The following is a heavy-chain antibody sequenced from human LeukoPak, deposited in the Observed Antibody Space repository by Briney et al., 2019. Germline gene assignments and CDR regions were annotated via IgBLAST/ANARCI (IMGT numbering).Heavy chain of an antibody. CDR2: ISGSGGST. V-gene: IGHV3-23*01. J-gene: IGHJ4*02. CDR1: GFTFSSYA. CDR3: AKTSVDTATLMYFDY. Sequence: PGGSLRLSCAASGFTFSSYAMSWVRQAPGKGLEWVAAISGSGGSTYYADSVKGRFTISRDNFKNTLFLQMNSLRAEDTAVYYCAKTSVDTATLMYFDYWGQGTLVTVSS. D-gene: IGHD5-18*01.